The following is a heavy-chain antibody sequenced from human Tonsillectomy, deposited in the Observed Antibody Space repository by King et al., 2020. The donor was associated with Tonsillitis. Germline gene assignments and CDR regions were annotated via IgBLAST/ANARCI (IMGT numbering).Heavy chain of an antibody. CDR3: ARLLGSSDYYYYCGYMDV. V-gene: IGHV4-59*08. D-gene: IGHD6-6*01. CDR1: GGSISGYY. Sequence: VQLQESGPGLVKPSETLSLTCTVSGGSISGYYWSWIRQPPGKGLEWIGYLYYTGSTNYNPPLNSRVTIPVDKSKNQFSLTLSSVTSADTAVYYCARLLGSSDYYYYCGYMDVGGKGPTVTVSS. J-gene: IGHJ6*03. CDR2: LYYTGST.